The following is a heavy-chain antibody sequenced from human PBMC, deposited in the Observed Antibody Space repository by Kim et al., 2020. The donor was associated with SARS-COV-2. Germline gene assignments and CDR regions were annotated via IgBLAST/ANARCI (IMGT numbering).Heavy chain of an antibody. Sequence: SVKGRFTIPRDDSKSSAYLQMNSLKTEDTAVYYCTREVYYDSSGYYPADYWGQGTLVTVSS. V-gene: IGHV3-49*02. CDR3: TREVYYDSSGYYPADY. D-gene: IGHD3-22*01. J-gene: IGHJ4*02.